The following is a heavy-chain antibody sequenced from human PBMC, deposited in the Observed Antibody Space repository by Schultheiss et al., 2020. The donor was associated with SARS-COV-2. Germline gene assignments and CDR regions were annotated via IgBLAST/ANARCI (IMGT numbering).Heavy chain of an antibody. CDR3: ATRDSSSWCFDY. D-gene: IGHD6-13*01. CDR2: IYHSGST. Sequence: SETLSLTCTVSGYSISSGYYWGWIRQPPGKGLEWIGSIYHSGSTYYNPSLKSRVTISVDTSKNQFSLKLSSVTAADTAVYYCATRDSSSWCFDYWGQGTLVTVSS. CDR1: GYSISSGYY. V-gene: IGHV4-38-2*02. J-gene: IGHJ4*02.